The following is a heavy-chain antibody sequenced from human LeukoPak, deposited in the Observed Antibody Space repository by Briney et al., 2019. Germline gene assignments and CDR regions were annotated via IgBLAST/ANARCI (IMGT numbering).Heavy chain of an antibody. CDR2: IYYSGST. CDR1: SDSTTSIY. V-gene: IGHV4-59*12. Sequence: SETLSPTWIVDSDSTTSIYSRCIRQPPGKGLEWIGYIYYSGSTTYNPSLKSRVTMSVDTSKNQLSLRVSSVTAATTADYYCARDGSSGGYYWGQGTLVTVSS. CDR3: ARDGSSGGYY. D-gene: IGHD6-25*01. J-gene: IGHJ4*02.